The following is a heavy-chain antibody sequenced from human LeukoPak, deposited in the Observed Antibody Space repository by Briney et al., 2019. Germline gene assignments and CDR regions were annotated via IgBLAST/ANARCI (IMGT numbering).Heavy chain of an antibody. CDR2: ISGSGDST. D-gene: IGHD6-6*01. Sequence: GGSLRLSCAGSGFTFSSYAMSWVRQAPGKGLEWVSAISGSGDSTYYADSVKGRFTISRDNSKNTLYLQMNSLRAEDTAVYYCAKAGDTSSSPLFLDWGQGTLVTVSS. V-gene: IGHV3-23*01. J-gene: IGHJ4*02. CDR1: GFTFSSYA. CDR3: AKAGDTSSSPLFLD.